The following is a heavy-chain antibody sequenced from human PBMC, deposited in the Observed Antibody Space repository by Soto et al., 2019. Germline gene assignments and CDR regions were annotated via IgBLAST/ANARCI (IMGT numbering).Heavy chain of an antibody. CDR1: GGSISSDGNY. CDR2: IYYSGST. Sequence: QVQLQESGPGLVKSSQTLSLTCTVSGGSISSDGNYWSWIRQHPGKGLEWIGYIYYSGSTYYNPSFKSRVTIPVDTSTNHFSLKLNSVTAADTAVYYCARARMVRGIIYYYGMDVWGQGTTVTVSS. D-gene: IGHD3-10*01. J-gene: IGHJ6*02. V-gene: IGHV4-31*03. CDR3: ARARMVRGIIYYYGMDV.